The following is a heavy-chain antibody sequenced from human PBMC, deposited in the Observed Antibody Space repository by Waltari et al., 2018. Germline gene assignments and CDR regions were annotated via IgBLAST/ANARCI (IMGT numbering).Heavy chain of an antibody. CDR2: IDNSGSTM. CDR3: ARPSTEYYYYYYYMDV. Sequence: EVQVVESGGGLVQPGGSLRLSCEASGFTFSSYEMQGVRQGPGRGLEWISSIDNSGSTMYYADSVKGRFTISRDNAKSSLFLQMNSLRAEDTAVYYCARPSTEYYYYYYYMDVWGKGTTVTVS. CDR1: GFTFSSYE. J-gene: IGHJ6*03. V-gene: IGHV3-48*03.